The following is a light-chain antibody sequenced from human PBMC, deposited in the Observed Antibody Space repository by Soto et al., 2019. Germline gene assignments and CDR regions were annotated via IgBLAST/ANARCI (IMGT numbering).Light chain of an antibody. CDR3: CSYVGRNTFV. V-gene: IGLV2-11*01. J-gene: IGLJ1*01. Sequence: QSVLTKPRSVSGSPGQSVTISCTGTSSDVGGYNYVSWYQQHPAKAPKLMIYDVNKRPSGVPDRFSGSKSGNTASLTISGLRAEDEADYYCCSYVGRNTFVFGTGTKVTVL. CDR2: DVN. CDR1: SSDVGGYNY.